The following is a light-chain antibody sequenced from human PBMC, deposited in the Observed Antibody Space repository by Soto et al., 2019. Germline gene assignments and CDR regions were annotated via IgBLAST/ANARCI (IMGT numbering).Light chain of an antibody. V-gene: IGKV3-20*01. CDR1: QSVSSNY. CDR2: GAS. J-gene: IGKJ4*01. Sequence: EIVLTQSPGTMSLSPGERATISCRASQSVSSNYLAWYQQKPGQAPRLLMYGASSRATGIPDRFSGSGSGIDFTLTISRLEPEDFAVYYCQQYGTSPVTFGGGTKGEIK. CDR3: QQYGTSPVT.